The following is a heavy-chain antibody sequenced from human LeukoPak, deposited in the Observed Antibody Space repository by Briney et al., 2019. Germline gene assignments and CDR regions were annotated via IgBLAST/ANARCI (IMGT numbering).Heavy chain of an antibody. CDR1: GGSFSGYY. J-gene: IGHJ4*02. V-gene: IGHV4-34*01. Sequence: SETLSLTCAVYGGSFSGYYWSWIRQPPGKGLEWIGEINHGGSTNYNPSLKSRVTISVDTSKNQFSLKLSSVTAADTAVYYCARDASWSGYYNSGLDYWGQGTLVTVS. CDR3: ARDASWSGYYNSGLDY. D-gene: IGHD3-3*01. CDR2: INHGGST.